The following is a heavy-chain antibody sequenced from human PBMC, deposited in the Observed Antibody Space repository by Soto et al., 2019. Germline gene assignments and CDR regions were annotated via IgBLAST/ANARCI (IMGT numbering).Heavy chain of an antibody. D-gene: IGHD1-26*01. CDR3: AKVGGTTRSNWFAP. J-gene: IGHJ5*02. CDR2: IIPILGRA. V-gene: IGHV1-69*08. Sequence: QVQLVQSGAEVKKPGSSVKLSCKASGGPFSSYHISWVRQAPGQGLEWVGRIIPILGRANNAQHFQGRVTITGDTSTNTPYMELSTLPSEATAVYYCAKVGGTTRSNWFAPWGHGSLVTVSS. CDR1: GGPFSSYH.